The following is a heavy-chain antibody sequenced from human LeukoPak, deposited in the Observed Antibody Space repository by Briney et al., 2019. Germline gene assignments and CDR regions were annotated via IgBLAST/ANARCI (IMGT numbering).Heavy chain of an antibody. Sequence: PSETLSLTCAVSGYSISSGYYWGWIRQPPGKGLEWIGSIYHSGSTYYNPSLKSRVTISVDTSKNQFSLKPSSVTAADTAVYYCARVGAMVRGALEAFDYWGQGTLVTVSS. J-gene: IGHJ4*02. CDR2: IYHSGST. CDR3: ARVGAMVRGALEAFDY. CDR1: GYSISSGYY. D-gene: IGHD3-10*01. V-gene: IGHV4-38-2*01.